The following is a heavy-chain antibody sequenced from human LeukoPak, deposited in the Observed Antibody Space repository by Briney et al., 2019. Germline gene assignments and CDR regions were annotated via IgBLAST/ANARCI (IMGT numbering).Heavy chain of an antibody. D-gene: IGHD3-16*02. Sequence: PSETLSLTCTVSGGSISSGGYYWSWIRQHPGKGLEWIGYIYYSGSTYYNPSLKSRVTISVDTSKNQFSLKLSSVTAADTAVYYCAMGYVWGSYRCGSTMDVWGKGTTVTVSS. CDR1: GGSISSGGYY. V-gene: IGHV4-31*03. J-gene: IGHJ6*04. CDR2: IYYSGST. CDR3: AMGYVWGSYRCGSTMDV.